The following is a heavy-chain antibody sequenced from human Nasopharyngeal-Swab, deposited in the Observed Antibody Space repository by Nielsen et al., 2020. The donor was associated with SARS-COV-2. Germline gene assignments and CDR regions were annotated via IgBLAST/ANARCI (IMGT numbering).Heavy chain of an antibody. Sequence: SETLSLTCTFSGGSISSGGYYWSWIRQHPGKGLEWIGYIYYSGSTYYNPSLKSRVTISVDTSKNQFSLKLSSVTAADTAVYYCARVLTRNLVVALVLDAFDIWGQGTMVTVSS. CDR2: IYYSGST. CDR1: GGSISSGGYY. V-gene: IGHV4-31*03. D-gene: IGHD2-15*01. J-gene: IGHJ3*02. CDR3: ARVLTRNLVVALVLDAFDI.